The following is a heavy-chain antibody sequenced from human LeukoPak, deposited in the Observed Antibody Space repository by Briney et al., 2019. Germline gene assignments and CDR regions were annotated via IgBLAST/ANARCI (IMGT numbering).Heavy chain of an antibody. CDR2: IANSGGTI. CDR1: GFTLSSYQ. V-gene: IGHV3-48*03. D-gene: IGHD4/OR15-4a*01. Sequence: GGSLRLSCVASGFTLSSYQVHWVRQAPGKGLEWVSYIANSGGTILYADSVKGRFTISRDDAKNSLYLQMNTLRVEDTAIYYCARETRGAFDYWGQGTLVTVSS. CDR3: ARETRGAFDY. J-gene: IGHJ4*02.